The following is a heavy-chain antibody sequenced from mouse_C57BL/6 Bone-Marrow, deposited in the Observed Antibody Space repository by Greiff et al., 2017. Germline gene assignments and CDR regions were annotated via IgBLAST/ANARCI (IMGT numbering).Heavy chain of an antibody. CDR1: GFTFSDYG. Sequence: EVQGVESGGGLVKPGGSLTLSCAASGFTFSDYGMHWVRQAPEKGLEWVAYISSGSSTIYYAATVKGRFTISRDNAKNTLFLPMTSLRSAETAMSDCARSPTQYAIDYGGQGTSLTGSS. CDR2: ISSGSSTI. J-gene: IGHJ4*01. V-gene: IGHV5-17*01. CDR3: ARSPTQYAIDY. D-gene: IGHD2-10*01.